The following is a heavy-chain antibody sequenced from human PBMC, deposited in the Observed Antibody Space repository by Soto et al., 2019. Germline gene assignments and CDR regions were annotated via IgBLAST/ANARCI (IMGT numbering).Heavy chain of an antibody. CDR1: GGSISSGDYY. CDR3: IRHACGQCSGGTNSPIDY. V-gene: IGHV4-39*01. J-gene: IGHJ4*02. Sequence: SETLSLTCTVSGGSISSGDYYWSWIRQPPGKGLEWIGTIFYSGNTYYNPSLKSRVTISVDTSKNQFSLNLNSVTAADTATYYCIRHACGQCSGGTNSPIDYWGQGTLVTVSS. D-gene: IGHD2-15*01. CDR2: IFYSGNT.